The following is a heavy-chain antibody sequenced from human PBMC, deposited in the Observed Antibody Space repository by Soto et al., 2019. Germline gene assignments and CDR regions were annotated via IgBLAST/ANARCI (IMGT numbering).Heavy chain of an antibody. J-gene: IGHJ6*02. V-gene: IGHV3-23*01. D-gene: IGHD2-2*01. Sequence: GGSLRLSCAASGFTFSSYTMNWVRQAPGKGLEWVSLISARGGSTYYADSVKGRFTISRDNSKNTLYLQMNSLRAEDTAVYYCAKEKGKYPNYYYYGMDVWGQGTTVTVSS. CDR3: AKEKGKYPNYYYYGMDV. CDR1: GFTFSSYT. CDR2: ISARGGST.